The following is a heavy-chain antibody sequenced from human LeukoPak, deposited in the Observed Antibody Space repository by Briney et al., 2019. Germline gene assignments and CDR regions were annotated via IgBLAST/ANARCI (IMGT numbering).Heavy chain of an antibody. V-gene: IGHV1-18*01. CDR2: ISAYNGNT. Sequence: ASVTVSFTASGYAFTIYDISWVRQAPGQGLEWMGWISAYNGNTNYAQKLQGRVTMTTDTSTSTAYMELRSLRSDDTAVYYCARAPDWFDPWGQGTLVTVSS. D-gene: IGHD1-14*01. J-gene: IGHJ5*02. CDR3: ARAPDWFDP. CDR1: GYAFTIYD.